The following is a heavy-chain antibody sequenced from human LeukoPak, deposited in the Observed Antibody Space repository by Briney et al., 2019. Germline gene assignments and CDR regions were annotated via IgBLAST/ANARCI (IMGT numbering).Heavy chain of an antibody. D-gene: IGHD7-27*01. Sequence: PGGSLRLSCAASGFSFSSYGMHWVRQAPGKGLEWVSTIFGTTDSTSYADSVKGRFTISRDNSRNTLHLQMSSLRAEDTAVYFCAKGNWGDDWGLGTLVTVSS. CDR2: IFGTTDST. CDR1: GFSFSSYG. CDR3: AKGNWGDD. J-gene: IGHJ4*02. V-gene: IGHV3-23*01.